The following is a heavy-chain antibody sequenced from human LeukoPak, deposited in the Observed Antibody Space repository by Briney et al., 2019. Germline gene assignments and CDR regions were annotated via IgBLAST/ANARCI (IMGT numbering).Heavy chain of an antibody. V-gene: IGHV3-53*01. D-gene: IGHD6-13*01. CDR1: GFTVSSNY. CDR2: IYSGGST. J-gene: IGHJ4*02. Sequence: GGSLRLSSAASGFTVSSNYMSWVRQAPGKGLEWVSVIYSGGSTYYADSVKGRFTISRDNAKNTLYLQMNSLRAEDTAVYYCARDAIAEDDYWGQGTLVTVSS. CDR3: ARDAIAEDDY.